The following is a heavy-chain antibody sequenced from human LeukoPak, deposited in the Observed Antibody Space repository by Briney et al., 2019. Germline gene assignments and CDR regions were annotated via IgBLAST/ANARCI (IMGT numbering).Heavy chain of an antibody. Sequence: SVKVSCKASGGTFSSYAISWVRQAPGQGLEWMGGIIPIFGTANYAQKFQGRVTITTDESTSTAYMELSSLRSEDTAVYYCARDKYSTFGYYYYMDVWGKGTTVTVSS. J-gene: IGHJ6*03. V-gene: IGHV1-69*05. CDR3: ARDKYSTFGYYYYMDV. CDR1: GGTFSSYA. D-gene: IGHD4-11*01. CDR2: IIPIFGTA.